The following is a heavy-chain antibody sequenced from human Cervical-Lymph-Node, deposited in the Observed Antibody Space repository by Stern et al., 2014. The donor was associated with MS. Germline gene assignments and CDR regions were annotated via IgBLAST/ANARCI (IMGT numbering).Heavy chain of an antibody. CDR3: AVRYCSGGRCYSVPDV. Sequence: QVQLVQSASEVKKPGASVTVSCKASEYTPTNYLIHWVRQPPGQRPDWLGVFNPTGDTTDAQKVRDRVAMNIDGFTTPFYLMLLRLRSEDTAVYYCAVRYCSGGRCYSVPDVWGQGTTVIVSS. V-gene: IGHV1-46*01. CDR2: FNPTGDT. D-gene: IGHD2-15*01. J-gene: IGHJ6*02. CDR1: EYTPTNYL.